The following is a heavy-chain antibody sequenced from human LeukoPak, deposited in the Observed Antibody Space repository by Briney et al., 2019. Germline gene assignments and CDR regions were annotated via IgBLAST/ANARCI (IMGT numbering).Heavy chain of an antibody. D-gene: IGHD3-3*01. CDR3: ARVRVGRLRFLDWFDP. CDR1: GGSISSYY. CDR2: IYYSGST. Sequence: SETLSLTCTVSGGSISSYYWSWIRQPPGKGLEWIGYIYYSGSTNYNPSLKSRVTISVDTSKNQFSLKLSSVTAADTAVYYCARVRVGRLRFLDWFDPWGQGTLVTVSS. J-gene: IGHJ5*02. V-gene: IGHV4-59*01.